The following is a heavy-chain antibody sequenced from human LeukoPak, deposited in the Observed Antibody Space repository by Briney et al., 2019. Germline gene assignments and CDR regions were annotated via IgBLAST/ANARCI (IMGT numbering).Heavy chain of an antibody. CDR3: ASLGHSSARSDNY. CDR1: GYNFTSYY. Sequence: ASVKVSCKASGYNFTSYYMHWVRQAPGQGLGWMGIINPSGGSTSYAQKFQGRVTMTRDTSISTAYTELSSLRSEDTATYYCASLGHSSARSDNYWGQGTLVTVSS. V-gene: IGHV1-46*01. D-gene: IGHD1-26*01. CDR2: INPSGGST. J-gene: IGHJ4*02.